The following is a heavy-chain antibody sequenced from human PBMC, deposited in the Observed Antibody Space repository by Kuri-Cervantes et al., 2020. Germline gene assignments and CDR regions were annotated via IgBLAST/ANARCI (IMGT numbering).Heavy chain of an antibody. Sequence: SVKVSCKASGGTFSDYAVSWVRQAPGQGLEWMGGIIPIFGTANYAQKFQGRVTITTDESTSTAYMELSSLRSEDTAVYYCARSGTRDAFDIWGQGTMVTVSS. J-gene: IGHJ3*02. D-gene: IGHD2-8*01. CDR1: GGTFSDYA. CDR2: IIPIFGTA. V-gene: IGHV1-69*05. CDR3: ARSGTRDAFDI.